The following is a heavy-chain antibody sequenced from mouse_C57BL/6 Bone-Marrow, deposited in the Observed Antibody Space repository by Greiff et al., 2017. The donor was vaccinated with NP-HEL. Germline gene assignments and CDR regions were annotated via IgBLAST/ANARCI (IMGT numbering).Heavy chain of an antibody. J-gene: IGHJ2*01. CDR2: ISSGSSTI. CDR1: GFTFSDYG. Sequence: EVKLMESGGGLVKPGGSLKLSCAASGFTFSDYGMHWVRQAPEKGLEWVAYISSGSSTIYYADTVKGRFTISRDNAKNTLFLQMTSLRSEDTAMYYCARGTGPDYWGQGTTLTVSS. V-gene: IGHV5-17*01. CDR3: ARGTGPDY.